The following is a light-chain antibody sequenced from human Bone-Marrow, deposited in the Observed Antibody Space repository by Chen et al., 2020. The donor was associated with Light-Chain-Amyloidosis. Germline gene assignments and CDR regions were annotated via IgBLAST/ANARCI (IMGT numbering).Light chain of an antibody. CDR3: CSYAGSSTPYV. CDR1: SSDAGNYNL. V-gene: IGLV2-23*01. J-gene: IGLJ1*01. CDR2: EGT. Sequence: QSALTQPASVSGSPGQSLTISCTATSSDAGNYNLVSWYQQPPAKAPELWIQEGTKRPSGVSSRFSGSKSGNTASLTISGLQAEDEADYYCCSYAGSSTPYVFGTGTKVTVL.